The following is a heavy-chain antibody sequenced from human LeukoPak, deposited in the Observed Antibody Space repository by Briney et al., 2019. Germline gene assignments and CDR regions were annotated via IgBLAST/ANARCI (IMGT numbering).Heavy chain of an antibody. CDR1: GFTFSSYS. V-gene: IGHV3-48*02. Sequence: GGSLRLSCAASGFTFSSYSMNWVRQAPGKGLEWLSYISTSSSTIKYADSVKGRFTISRDNAKNSLYLQMNSLRDEDTAVYYCAKYSFSWYQLLSDYFDYWGQGTLVTVSS. D-gene: IGHD2-2*01. CDR2: ISTSSSTI. J-gene: IGHJ4*02. CDR3: AKYSFSWYQLLSDYFDY.